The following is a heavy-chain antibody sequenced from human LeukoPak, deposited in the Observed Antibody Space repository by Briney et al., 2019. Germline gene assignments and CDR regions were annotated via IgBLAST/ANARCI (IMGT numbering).Heavy chain of an antibody. CDR1: GFTFSSYW. D-gene: IGHD3-22*01. V-gene: IGHV3-7*01. CDR3: ARDGQYYYDSSGYFNDAFDI. J-gene: IGHJ3*02. CDR2: IKQDGSEK. Sequence: PGGSLRLSCAASGFTFSSYWMSWFRQAPGKGLEWVANIKQDGSEKYYVDSVKGRFTISRDNAKNSLYLQMNSLRAEDTAVYYCARDGQYYYDSSGYFNDAFDIWGQGTMVTVSS.